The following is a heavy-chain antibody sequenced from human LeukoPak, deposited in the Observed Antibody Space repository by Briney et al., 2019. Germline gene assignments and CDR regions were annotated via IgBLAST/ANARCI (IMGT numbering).Heavy chain of an antibody. V-gene: IGHV3-21*01. CDR1: GFIFSSYS. Sequence: GGSLRLSCGASGFIFSSYSMKWVRQAPGKGLEWVSSMSSSSSYIYDADSVKGRFTISRDNAKKSVYLQMNSLRAEHTAVYHCARGYYGSGSGYNYYMDVWGKGTTVTVSS. CDR2: MSSSSSYI. CDR3: ARGYYGSGSGYNYYMDV. J-gene: IGHJ6*03. D-gene: IGHD3-10*01.